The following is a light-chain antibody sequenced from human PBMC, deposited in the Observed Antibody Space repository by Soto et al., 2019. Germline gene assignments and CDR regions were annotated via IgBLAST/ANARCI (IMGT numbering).Light chain of an antibody. Sequence: DVVMTQSPLSLPVTLGQSASISCTSSQSLVYADGNTYLNWLQQRPGQSPRRLSYKVFNRDSGVSDRVSVSASGSEFTQTIGRVEAEDIGVYYCMQTAHWPYTFGRGNKWEIK. CDR1: QSLVYADGNTY. CDR3: MQTAHWPYT. J-gene: IGKJ2*01. V-gene: IGKV2-30*01. CDR2: KVF.